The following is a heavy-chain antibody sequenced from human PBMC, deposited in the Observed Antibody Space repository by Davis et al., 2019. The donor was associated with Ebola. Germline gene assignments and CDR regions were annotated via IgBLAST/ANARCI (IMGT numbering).Heavy chain of an antibody. CDR1: GGSVSSGSYY. D-gene: IGHD3-22*01. J-gene: IGHJ6*02. CDR3: ARDGEDYYDSSGYYYYYGMDV. CDR2: INHSGST. Sequence: PSETLSLTCTVSGGSVSSGSYYWSWIRQPPGKGLEWIGEINHSGSTNYNPSLKSRVTISVDTSKNQFSLKLTSVTAADTAVYYCARDGEDYYDSSGYYYYYGMDVWGQGTTVTVSS. V-gene: IGHV4-61*01.